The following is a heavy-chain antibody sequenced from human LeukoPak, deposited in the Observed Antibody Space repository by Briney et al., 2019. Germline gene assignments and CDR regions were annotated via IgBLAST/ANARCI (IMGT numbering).Heavy chain of an antibody. J-gene: IGHJ4*02. D-gene: IGHD2-21*02. CDR2: ISYDGSNK. CDR3: AREMVVTATIDY. V-gene: IGHV3-30-3*01. Sequence: GGSLRLSCAASGFTFSSYAMHWVRQAPGKGLEWVAVISYDGSNKYYADSVKGRFTISRDNSKNTLYLQINSLRAEDTAVYYCAREMVVTATIDYWGQGTLVTVSS. CDR1: GFTFSSYA.